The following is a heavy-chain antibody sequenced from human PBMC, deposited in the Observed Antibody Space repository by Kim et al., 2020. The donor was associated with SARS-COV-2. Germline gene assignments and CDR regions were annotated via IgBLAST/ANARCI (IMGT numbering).Heavy chain of an antibody. Sequence: ASVKVSCKTSGYTFTGYYMHWVRQAPGQGLEWMGWINPKSGGTNYAQKFQGRVTMTRDTSITTVYMELSRLRSDDTAMYYCARGYYGSGSEDYWGQGTLV. D-gene: IGHD3-10*01. V-gene: IGHV1-2*02. CDR2: INPKSGGT. CDR1: GYTFTGYY. J-gene: IGHJ4*02. CDR3: ARGYYGSGSEDY.